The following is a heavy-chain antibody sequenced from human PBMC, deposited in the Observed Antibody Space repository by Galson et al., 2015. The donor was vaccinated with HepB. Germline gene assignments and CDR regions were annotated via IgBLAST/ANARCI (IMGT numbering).Heavy chain of an antibody. Sequence: SLRLSCAASGFTFSSYGMHWVRQAPGKGLEWVAVISYDGSNKYYADSVKGRFTISRDNSKNTLYLQMNSLRAEDTAVYYCAKALRFLEWLPSLITMDVWGQGTTVTVSS. V-gene: IGHV3-30*18. CDR1: GFTFSSYG. J-gene: IGHJ6*02. CDR2: ISYDGSNK. D-gene: IGHD3-3*01. CDR3: AKALRFLEWLPSLITMDV.